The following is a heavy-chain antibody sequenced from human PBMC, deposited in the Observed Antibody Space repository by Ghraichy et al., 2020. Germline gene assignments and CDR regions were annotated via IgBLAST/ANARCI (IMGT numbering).Heavy chain of an antibody. CDR3: ARRGSYYDYVWGSSRPSSFDY. Sequence: SETLSLTCAVYGGSFSGYYWSWIRQPPGKGLEWIGEINHSGSTNYNPSLKSRVTISVDTSKNQFSLKLSSVTAADTAVYYCARRGSYYDYVWGSSRPSSFDYWGQGTLVTVSS. CDR2: INHSGST. CDR1: GGSFSGYY. J-gene: IGHJ4*02. D-gene: IGHD3-16*02. V-gene: IGHV4-34*01.